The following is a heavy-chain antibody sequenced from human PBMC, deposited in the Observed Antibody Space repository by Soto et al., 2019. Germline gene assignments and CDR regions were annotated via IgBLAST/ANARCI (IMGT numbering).Heavy chain of an antibody. D-gene: IGHD3-3*01. Sequence: PSETLSLTCAVSGYSISSGYYWGWIRQPPGKGLEWIGSIYHSGSTYYNPSLKSRVTISVDTSKNQFSLKLGSVTAADTAVYYCAREGGRDYDFWSGYYAQYYFDYWGQGTLVTVSS. V-gene: IGHV4-38-2*02. CDR1: GYSISSGYY. CDR3: AREGGRDYDFWSGYYAQYYFDY. CDR2: IYHSGST. J-gene: IGHJ4*02.